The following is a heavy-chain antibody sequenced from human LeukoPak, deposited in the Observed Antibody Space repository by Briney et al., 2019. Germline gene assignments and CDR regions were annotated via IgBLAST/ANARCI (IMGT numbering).Heavy chain of an antibody. J-gene: IGHJ4*02. Sequence: GRSLRLSCAASGFTFSSHAMHWVRQAPGKGLEWVAVISYDGSNKYYADSVKGRFTISRDNSKNTLYLQMNSLRAEDTAVYYCIRYFAYWGQGTLVTVSS. CDR2: ISYDGSNK. CDR3: IRYFAY. V-gene: IGHV3-30*04. CDR1: GFTFSSHA.